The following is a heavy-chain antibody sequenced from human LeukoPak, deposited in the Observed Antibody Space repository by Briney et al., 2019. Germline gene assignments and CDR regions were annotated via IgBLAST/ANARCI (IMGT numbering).Heavy chain of an antibody. Sequence: SQTLALTCTVSGGSISSGSEYWSWIRQPAGKGLEWIVRIYTSGSTNYNPSLKSRVTISVDTSKNQFSLKLSSVTAADTAVYYCARESPLGHYFDYWGQGTLVTVSS. CDR2: IYTSGST. CDR1: GGSISSGSEY. D-gene: IGHD3-16*01. V-gene: IGHV4-61*02. J-gene: IGHJ4*02. CDR3: ARESPLGHYFDY.